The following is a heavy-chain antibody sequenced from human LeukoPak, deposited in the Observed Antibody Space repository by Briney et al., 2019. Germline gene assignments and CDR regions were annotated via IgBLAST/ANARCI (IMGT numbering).Heavy chain of an antibody. V-gene: IGHV4-59*12. Sequence: SETLSLTCTVSGGSITNYYWSWIRQPPGKGLEWIGYIYHSGSTYYNPSLKSRVTISVDRSKNQFSLKLSSVTAADTAVYYCARVSSQRLYYYYYYMDVWGKGTTVTVSS. CDR3: ARVSSQRLYYYYYYMDV. CDR1: GGSITNYY. CDR2: IYHSGST. D-gene: IGHD6-19*01. J-gene: IGHJ6*03.